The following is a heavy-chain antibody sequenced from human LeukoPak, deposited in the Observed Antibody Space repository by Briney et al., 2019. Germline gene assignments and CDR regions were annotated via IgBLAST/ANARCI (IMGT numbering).Heavy chain of an antibody. J-gene: IGHJ4*02. CDR1: GFTFSSYG. Sequence: GRSLRLSCAASGFTFSSYGMHWVRQAPGKGLEWVAVIWYDGSNKYHADSVKGRFTISRDNSKNTLYLQMNSLRAEDTAVYYCARELVDSSSSFDYWGQGTLVTVSS. V-gene: IGHV3-33*01. D-gene: IGHD3-22*01. CDR3: ARELVDSSSSFDY. CDR2: IWYDGSNK.